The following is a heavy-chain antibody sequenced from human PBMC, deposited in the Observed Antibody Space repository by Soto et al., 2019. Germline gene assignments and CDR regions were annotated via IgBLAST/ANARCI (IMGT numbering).Heavy chain of an antibody. CDR2: ISGSGGST. CDR3: AKDYPGYCSSTSCYGPFDY. J-gene: IGHJ4*02. D-gene: IGHD2-2*03. Sequence: PGGSLRLSCAASGFTFSSYAMSWVRQAPGKGLEWVSAISGSGGSTYYADSVKGRFTISRDNSKNTLYLQMNSPRAEDTAVYYCAKDYPGYCSSTSCYGPFDYWGQGTLVTVSS. CDR1: GFTFSSYA. V-gene: IGHV3-23*01.